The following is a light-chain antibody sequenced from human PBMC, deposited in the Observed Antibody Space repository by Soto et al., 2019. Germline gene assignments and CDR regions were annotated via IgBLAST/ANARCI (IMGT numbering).Light chain of an antibody. J-gene: IGKJ1*01. CDR1: QSVRSN. V-gene: IGKV3-15*01. Sequence: EIVLTQSPATLSVSPGERATLSCRASQSVRSNLAWYQQKPGQAPRLLIYGASTRATGIPARFSGSGSGTEFTLTISSLQSEDFAVYCCHQYNDWPPAFGQGTKVDIK. CDR2: GAS. CDR3: HQYNDWPPA.